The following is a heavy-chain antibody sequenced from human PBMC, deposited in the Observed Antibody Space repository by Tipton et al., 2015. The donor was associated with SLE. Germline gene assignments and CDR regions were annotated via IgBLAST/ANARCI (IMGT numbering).Heavy chain of an antibody. CDR1: GGSISSYD. V-gene: IGHV4-4*07. J-gene: IGHJ4*02. D-gene: IGHD1-26*01. Sequence: TLSLTCSVSGGSISSYDWSWFRQPAGKGLEWIGGINSSGSTNYNSSLNRRVTMSVDRSKRQFSLNLSSVTAADTAVYYCARGRTSLLWGQGTLVTVSS. CDR3: ARGRTSLL. CDR2: INSSGST.